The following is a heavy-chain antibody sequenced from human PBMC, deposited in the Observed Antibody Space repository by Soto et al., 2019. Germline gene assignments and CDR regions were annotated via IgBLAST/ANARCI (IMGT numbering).Heavy chain of an antibody. CDR3: AHSGYYDSSGYYYNY. J-gene: IGHJ4*02. Sequence: QITLKESGTTLVKPTQTLTLTCTFSGFSLSTSGVGVGWIRQPPGKALEWLALIYWDDDKRYSPSLKSRLTITKDTSKNQVVLTMTNMDPVDTVTYYCAHSGYYDSSGYYYNYWGQGTLVTVSS. V-gene: IGHV2-5*02. D-gene: IGHD3-22*01. CDR2: IYWDDDK. CDR1: GFSLSTSGVG.